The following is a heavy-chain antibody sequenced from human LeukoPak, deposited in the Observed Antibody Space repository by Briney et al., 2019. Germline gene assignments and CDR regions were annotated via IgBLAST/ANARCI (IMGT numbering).Heavy chain of an antibody. CDR2: IYYSGST. D-gene: IGHD4-17*01. CDR1: GGSLSSGDYY. CDR3: ARATVRGLFDP. Sequence: SQTLSLTCTVSGGSLSSGDYYWSWIRQPPGKGLEWIGYIYYSGSTYYNPPLKSRVTISVDTSKNQFSLKLSSVTAADTAVYYCARATVRGLFDPWGQGTLVTVSS. J-gene: IGHJ5*02. V-gene: IGHV4-30-4*01.